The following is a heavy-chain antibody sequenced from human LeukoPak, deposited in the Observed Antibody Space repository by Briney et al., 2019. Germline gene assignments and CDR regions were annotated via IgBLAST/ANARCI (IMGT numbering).Heavy chain of an antibody. J-gene: IGHJ4*02. CDR1: GFTFSSYS. Sequence: GGSLRLSCAASGFTFSSYSMYWVRQAPGKGLEWVSYISSSSNTIYYADSVKGRFTISRDNAMDTLYLQMNSLRADDTAVYYCAKDRVDGSGSQFDSWGQGSLVLVSS. CDR3: AKDRVDGSGSQFDS. CDR2: ISSSSNTI. D-gene: IGHD3-10*01. V-gene: IGHV3-48*01.